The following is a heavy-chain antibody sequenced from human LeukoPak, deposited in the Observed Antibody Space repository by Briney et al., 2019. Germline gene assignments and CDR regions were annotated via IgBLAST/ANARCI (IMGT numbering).Heavy chain of an antibody. CDR1: GFTFSSYA. J-gene: IGHJ4*02. CDR3: ARDSRGYFDY. D-gene: IGHD3-10*01. V-gene: IGHV3-21*01. CDR2: ISSSSSYI. Sequence: PGGSLRLSCAASGFTFSSYAMHWVRQAPGKGLEWVSSISSSSSYIYYADSVKGRFTISRDNAKNSLYLQMNSLRAEDTAVYYCARDSRGYFDYWGQGTLVTVSS.